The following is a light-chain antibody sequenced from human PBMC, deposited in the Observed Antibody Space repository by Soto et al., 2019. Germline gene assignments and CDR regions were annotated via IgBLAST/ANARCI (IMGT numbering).Light chain of an antibody. CDR2: AAS. J-gene: IGKJ1*01. CDR1: QSISSY. Sequence: DIQMTQSPSSLSASAGDRVTITCRASQSISSYLNWYQQKPGKAPNLLIYAASNLQSGVPSRFSGSGSGTDFTLAISSLQPEDSATYYCLQDINYPWTFGQGTKVDIK. V-gene: IGKV1-39*01. CDR3: LQDINYPWT.